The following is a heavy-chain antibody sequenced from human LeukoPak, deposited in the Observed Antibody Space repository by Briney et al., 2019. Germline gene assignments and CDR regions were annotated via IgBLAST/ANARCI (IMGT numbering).Heavy chain of an antibody. CDR3: AKDTITFGGVIGTGDY. CDR1: GFTFSSYA. J-gene: IGHJ4*02. V-gene: IGHV3-30-3*01. Sequence: PGGSLRLSCAASGFTFSSYAMHWVRQAPGKGLEWVAVISYDGSNKYYADSVKGRFTISRDNSKNTLYLQMNSLRAEDTAVYYCAKDTITFGGVIGTGDYWGQGTLVTVSS. D-gene: IGHD3-16*02. CDR2: ISYDGSNK.